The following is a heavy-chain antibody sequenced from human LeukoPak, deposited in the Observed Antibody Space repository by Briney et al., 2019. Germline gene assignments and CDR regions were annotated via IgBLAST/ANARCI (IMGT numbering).Heavy chain of an antibody. CDR3: ATVVVPGSGINWFDP. D-gene: IGHD2-2*01. Sequence: NRGESLKISCKGSGYRFTSYWIGWVRQMPGKGLAWMGIIYPGDSDTRYSPSFQGQVTISADKSISTAYLQWSSLKASDTAMYYCATVVVPGSGINWFDPWGQGTLVTVSS. CDR2: IYPGDSDT. J-gene: IGHJ5*02. CDR1: GYRFTSYW. V-gene: IGHV5-51*01.